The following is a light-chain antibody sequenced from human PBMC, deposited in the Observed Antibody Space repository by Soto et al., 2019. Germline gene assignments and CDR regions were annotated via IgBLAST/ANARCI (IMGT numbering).Light chain of an antibody. J-gene: IGLJ1*01. V-gene: IGLV1-47*02. Sequence: QPVLTQPPSTSGTPGQRVTISCSGDSSNIAKNYVYWYQQVPGMAPKLLIYSDNQRPSGVPDRFSGSKSGTSASLAIRGLRSEDEADYYCAAWDDRLSGYGFGGGTKLTVL. CDR1: SSNIAKNY. CDR3: AAWDDRLSGYG. CDR2: SDN.